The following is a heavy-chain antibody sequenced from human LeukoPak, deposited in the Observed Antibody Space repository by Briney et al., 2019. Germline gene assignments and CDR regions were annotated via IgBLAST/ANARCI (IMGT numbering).Heavy chain of an antibody. Sequence: KSGGSLRLSCAASGFTFSSYSMNWVRQAPGKGLEWVSSISSSSSYIYYADSVKGRFTISRDNAKNSLYLQMNSLRAEDTAVYYCARDNVASGDSSGENDAFDIWGQGTMVTVSS. CDR2: ISSSSSYI. V-gene: IGHV3-21*01. D-gene: IGHD3-22*01. J-gene: IGHJ3*02. CDR3: ARDNVASGDSSGENDAFDI. CDR1: GFTFSSYS.